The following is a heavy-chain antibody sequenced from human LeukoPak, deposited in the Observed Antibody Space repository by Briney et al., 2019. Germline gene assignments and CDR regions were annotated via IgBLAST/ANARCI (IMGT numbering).Heavy chain of an antibody. V-gene: IGHV3-23*01. Sequence: GGSLRLSCAASGFTFSSYAMSWVRQAPGKGLEWVSAISGSGGSTYYADSVQGRFTISSDNAEDSVYLQMNSLRVEDTAVYYCARTYDFGIGPPGDAFDNWGQGTLVTVFS. CDR1: GFTFSSYA. D-gene: IGHD3-3*01. CDR2: ISGSGGST. J-gene: IGHJ3*02. CDR3: ARTYDFGIGPPGDAFDN.